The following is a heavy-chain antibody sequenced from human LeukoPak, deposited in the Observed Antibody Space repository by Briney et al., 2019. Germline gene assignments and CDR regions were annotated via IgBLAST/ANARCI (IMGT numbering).Heavy chain of an antibody. D-gene: IGHD3-16*01. CDR2: IWTVNDVT. J-gene: IGHJ4*02. CDR1: GFIFSDSS. CDR3: VRDFNWAFDS. V-gene: IGHV3-48*02. Sequence: PGGSLRLSCTASGFIFSDSSMNWVRQAPGKGLEWVSHIWTVNDVTHYADSVRGRFTIARDSAKNSLNLQMSSLRDEDTAVYYCVRDFNWAFDSWGQGALVTVSS.